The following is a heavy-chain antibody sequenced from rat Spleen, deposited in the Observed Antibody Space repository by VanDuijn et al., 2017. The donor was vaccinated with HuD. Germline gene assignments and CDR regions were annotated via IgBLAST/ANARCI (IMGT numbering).Heavy chain of an antibody. CDR3: TSLNYGRYY. D-gene: IGHD1-3*01. Sequence: EVQLVESGGGLVQPGRSLKLSCAASGLTFSNYNMTWVRQAPTKGLEWVASISPSGGNTYYRDSVKGRFTVARDNEKSNLYLQMDSLRSENTATYYWTSLNYGRYYWGQGVLVTVSS. CDR1: GLTFSNYN. J-gene: IGHJ2*01. V-gene: IGHV5-25*01. CDR2: ISPSGGNT.